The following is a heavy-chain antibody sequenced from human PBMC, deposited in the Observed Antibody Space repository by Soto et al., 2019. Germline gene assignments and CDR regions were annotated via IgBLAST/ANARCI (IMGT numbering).Heavy chain of an antibody. J-gene: IGHJ2*01. V-gene: IGHV4-4*02. Sequence: SETLSLTCAVSGGSISSSNWWSWVRQPPGKGLEWIGEIYHSGSTNYNPYLKSRVTISVDKSKNQFSLKLNSVTAADTAVYYCARARSGSYGFWYFDLWGRGTLVT. CDR1: GGSISSSNW. D-gene: IGHD3-10*01. CDR3: ARARSGSYGFWYFDL. CDR2: IYHSGST.